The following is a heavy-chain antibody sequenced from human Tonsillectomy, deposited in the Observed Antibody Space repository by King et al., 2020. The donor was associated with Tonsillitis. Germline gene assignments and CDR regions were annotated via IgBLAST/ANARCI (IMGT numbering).Heavy chain of an antibody. J-gene: IGHJ4*02. D-gene: IGHD3-16*01. CDR1: GFSFSTYW. V-gene: IGHV3-74*03. CDR3: ASGTYYSSDY. Sequence: VQLVESGGGLVQPGGSLRLSCAGSGFSFSTYWMHWVRQTPKKGLVWVSRINNDGTRTAYADNVKGRFTISRDNTENTLYLQMNSLRVEDTGVYYCASGTYYSSDYWGQGTLVTVSS. CDR2: INNDGTRT.